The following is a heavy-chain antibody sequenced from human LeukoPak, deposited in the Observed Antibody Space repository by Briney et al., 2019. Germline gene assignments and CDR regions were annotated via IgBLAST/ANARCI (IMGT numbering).Heavy chain of an antibody. D-gene: IGHD3-22*01. CDR1: GYTFTSYG. CDR3: ARDPIDYYDSSGYYRFDP. CDR2: ISAYNGNT. Sequence: ASVKVSCKASGYTFTSYGISWVRQAPGQGLEWMGWISAYNGNTNYAQKLQGRVTMTTDTSTSTAYMELRSLRSAANAVYYCARDPIDYYDSSGYYRFDPWGQGTLVTVSS. J-gene: IGHJ5*02. V-gene: IGHV1-18*01.